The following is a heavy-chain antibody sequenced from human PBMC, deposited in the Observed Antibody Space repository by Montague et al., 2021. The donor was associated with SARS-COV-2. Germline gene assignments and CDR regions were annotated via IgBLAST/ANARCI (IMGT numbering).Heavy chain of an antibody. CDR1: GGSISTYY. CDR3: AAGRLINDSELNYTYYYYGMYV. Sequence: SETLSLTCTVSGGSISTYYWSWIRQSPGKGLECIGYTSYSGSTDYNPSLKSRVIISIDTSKNQFSLKVSSGTAAATAVYYCAAGRLINDSELNYTYYYYGMYVWGQGTTVAVSS. V-gene: IGHV4-59*01. D-gene: IGHD5-24*01. CDR2: TSYSGST. J-gene: IGHJ6*02.